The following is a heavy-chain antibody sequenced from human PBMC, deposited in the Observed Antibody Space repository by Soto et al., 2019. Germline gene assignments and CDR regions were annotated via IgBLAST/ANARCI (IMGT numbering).Heavy chain of an antibody. J-gene: IGHJ4*02. CDR3: ARADPDASVGY. CDR1: GGSMSSHY. V-gene: IGHV4-59*11. D-gene: IGHD3-16*01. Sequence: TLSLTCTVSGGSMSSHYWTWLRQPPGKGLEWIGYISYSGSTYYNPSLKSRVTISADTSRNQFSLKLSSVIAADTAVYYCARADPDASVGYWGQGTLVTVSS. CDR2: ISYSGST.